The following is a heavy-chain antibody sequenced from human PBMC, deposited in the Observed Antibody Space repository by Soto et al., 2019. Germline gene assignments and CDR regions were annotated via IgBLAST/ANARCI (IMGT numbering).Heavy chain of an antibody. V-gene: IGHV3-15*07. CDR3: TTDTRPSNWNDDFDY. D-gene: IGHD1-20*01. CDR1: GFTFSNAW. CDR2: IKSTTDGGTT. J-gene: IGHJ4*02. Sequence: EVQLVESGGDLVKPGGSLRVSCAASGFTFSNAWMNWVRQAPGKGLEWVGRIKSTTDGGTTDYAAPVKGRFTISRDDSKNTLYLQMNSLQCEDTAVYYCTTDTRPSNWNDDFDYWGQGTLVTVSS.